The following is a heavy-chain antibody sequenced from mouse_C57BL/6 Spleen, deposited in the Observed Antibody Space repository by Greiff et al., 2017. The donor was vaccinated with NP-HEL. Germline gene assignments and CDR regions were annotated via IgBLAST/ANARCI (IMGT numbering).Heavy chain of an antibody. J-gene: IGHJ2*01. CDR3: AIYYDFFFDY. V-gene: IGHV1-31*01. CDR2: IYPYNGVS. CDR1: GYSFTGYY. D-gene: IGHD2-4*01. Sequence: DVKLVESGPELVKPGASVKISCKASGYSFTGYYMHWVKQSHGNILDWIGYIYPYNGVSSYNQKFKGKATLTVDKSSSTAYMELRSLTSEDSAVYYCAIYYDFFFDYWGQGTTLTVSS.